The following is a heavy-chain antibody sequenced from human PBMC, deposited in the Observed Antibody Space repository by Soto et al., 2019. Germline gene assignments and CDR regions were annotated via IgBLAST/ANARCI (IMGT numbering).Heavy chain of an antibody. CDR3: AKDAGSTVYFFAS. J-gene: IGHJ4*02. CDR2: ISHDGSNT. Sequence: QVQVVESGGGVVQPGRSLRLSCAASGFTFRPYAMHWVRQAPGKGLEWVAVISHDGSNTDYGDSVKGRFTISRDNSKRARSLQMNSLRPEDTGVYYCAKDAGSTVYFFASWGQGTLVSVSS. CDR1: GFTFRPYA. V-gene: IGHV3-30*18.